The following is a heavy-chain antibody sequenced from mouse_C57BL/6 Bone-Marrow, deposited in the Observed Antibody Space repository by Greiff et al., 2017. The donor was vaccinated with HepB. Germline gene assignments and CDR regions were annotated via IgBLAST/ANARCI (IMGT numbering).Heavy chain of an antibody. V-gene: IGHV1-15*01. J-gene: IGHJ4*01. D-gene: IGHD2-3*01. CDR2: IDPETGGT. CDR3: TRGRWLLRAMDY. CDR1: GYTFTDYE. Sequence: QVQLQQSGAELVRPGASVTLSCKASGYTFTDYEMHWVKQTPVHGLEWIGAIDPETGGTAYNQKFKGKAILTADKSSSTAYMELRSLTSEDSAVYYCTRGRWLLRAMDYWGQGTSVTVSS.